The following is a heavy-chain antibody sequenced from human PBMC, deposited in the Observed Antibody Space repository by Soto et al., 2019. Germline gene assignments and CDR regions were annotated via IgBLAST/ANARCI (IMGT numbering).Heavy chain of an antibody. D-gene: IGHD2-2*01. J-gene: IGHJ3*02. CDR2: INPSGGST. V-gene: IGHV1-46*01. CDR3: ASSRWEVPAANAFDI. Sequence: GASVKLSCKASGYTFTSYYMHWVRQAPGQGLEWMGIINPSGGSTSYAQKFQGRVTMTRDTSTSTVYMELSSLRSEDTAVYYCASSRWEVPAANAFDIWGQGTMVTVSS. CDR1: GYTFTSYY.